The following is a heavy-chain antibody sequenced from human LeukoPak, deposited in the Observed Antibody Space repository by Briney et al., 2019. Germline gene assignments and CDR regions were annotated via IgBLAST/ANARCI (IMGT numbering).Heavy chain of an antibody. CDR3: ARGDYYDSSGYNYYQYYMDV. V-gene: IGHV3-74*01. CDR1: GFTFSSYW. J-gene: IGHJ6*03. CDR2: INSDGSST. Sequence: GGSLRLSCAASGFTFSSYWMHWVRHAPGKGLVWVSRINSDGSSTSYADSVKGRFTISRDNAKNTLYLQMNSLRAEDTAVYYCARGDYYDSSGYNYYQYYMDVWGKGTTVTVSS. D-gene: IGHD3-22*01.